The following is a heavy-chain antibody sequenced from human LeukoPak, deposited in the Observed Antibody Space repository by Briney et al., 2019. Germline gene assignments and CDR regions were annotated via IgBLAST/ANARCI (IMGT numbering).Heavy chain of an antibody. CDR3: AKASPDYYDSSGYYADY. J-gene: IGHJ4*02. CDR2: ISYDGSNK. D-gene: IGHD3-22*01. V-gene: IGHV3-30*18. CDR1: GFTFSSYG. Sequence: GGSLGLSCAASGFTFSSYGMHWVRQAPGKGLEWVAVISYDGSNKYYADSVKGRFTISRDNSKNTLYLQMNSLRAEDTAVYYCAKASPDYYDSSGYYADYWGQGTLVTVSS.